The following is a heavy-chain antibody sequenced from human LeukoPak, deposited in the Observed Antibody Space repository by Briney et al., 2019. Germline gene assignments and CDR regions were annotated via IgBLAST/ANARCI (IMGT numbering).Heavy chain of an antibody. V-gene: IGHV4-30-2*01. Sequence: SETLSLTCAVSGGSISSGGYSWSWIRQPPGKGLEWIGYIYHSGSTYYNPSLKSRVTISVDRSKNQFSLKLSSVTAADTAVYYCAREQTSLVGATTNAFDIWGQGTMVTVSS. D-gene: IGHD1-26*01. CDR3: AREQTSLVGATTNAFDI. CDR1: GGSISSGGYS. CDR2: IYHSGST. J-gene: IGHJ3*02.